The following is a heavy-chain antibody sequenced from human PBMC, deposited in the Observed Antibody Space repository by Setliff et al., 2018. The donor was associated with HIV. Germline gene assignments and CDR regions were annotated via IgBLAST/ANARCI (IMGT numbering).Heavy chain of an antibody. D-gene: IGHD5-18*01. J-gene: IGHJ4*02. CDR2: INPNSGGT. V-gene: IGHV1-2*02. CDR3: ATARPRYTNLFDY. CDR1: GYTFTDYY. Sequence: GASVKVSCKASGYTFTDYYIHWVRQAPGQGLEWMGWINPNSGGTNSAQRFQGRVTMTRDTSISTAYMELSSLRSDDSAVYYCATARPRYTNLFDYWGQGTLVTVSS.